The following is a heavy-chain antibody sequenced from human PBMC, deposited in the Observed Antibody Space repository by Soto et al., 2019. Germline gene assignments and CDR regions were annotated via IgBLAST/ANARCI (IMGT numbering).Heavy chain of an antibody. J-gene: IGHJ4*02. D-gene: IGHD3-22*01. CDR1: GGSISSSSYY. CDR3: ARRPLVVGYDE. Sequence: QLQLQESGPGLVKPSETLSLTCTVSGGSISSSSYYWGWIRQPPGKGLEWIGSIYYSGSTYYNPSLKSRVTISVDTSKNQFSLKLSSVTAADTAVYYCARRPLVVGYDEWGQGTLVTVSS. CDR2: IYYSGST. V-gene: IGHV4-39*01.